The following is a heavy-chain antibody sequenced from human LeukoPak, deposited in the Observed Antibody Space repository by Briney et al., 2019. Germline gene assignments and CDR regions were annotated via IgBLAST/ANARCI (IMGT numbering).Heavy chain of an antibody. CDR3: AKGGYTTSFDP. V-gene: IGHV3-23*01. CDR1: GFTFREYS. J-gene: IGHJ5*02. CDR2: IRANGGDT. Sequence: GGSLRLSCAASGFTFREYSMSWVRPAPGKGLEWVSNIRANGGDTYYTDSVKGRFTISRDNSKNTLYLEMNSLRAEDTAVYYCAKGGYTTSFDPWGQGTLVTVSS. D-gene: IGHD2-15*01.